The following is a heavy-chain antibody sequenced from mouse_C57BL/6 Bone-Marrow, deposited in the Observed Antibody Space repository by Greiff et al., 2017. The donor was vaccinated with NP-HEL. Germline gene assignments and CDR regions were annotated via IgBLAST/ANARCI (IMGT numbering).Heavy chain of an antibody. J-gene: IGHJ2*01. CDR3: TTRGVPDDY. CDR1: GFNIKDDY. V-gene: IGHV14-4*01. Sequence: VQLQQSGAELVRPGASVKLSCTASGFNIKDDYMHWVKQRPEQGLEWIGWIDPENGDTEYASKFQGKATITADTSSNTAYLQLSSLTSEDTAVYYCTTRGVPDDYWGQGTTLTVSS. CDR2: IDPENGDT.